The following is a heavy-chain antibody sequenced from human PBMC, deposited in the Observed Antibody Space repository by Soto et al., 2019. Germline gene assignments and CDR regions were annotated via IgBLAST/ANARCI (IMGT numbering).Heavy chain of an antibody. CDR3: ARGWGFWSEDVYLYYYMDV. J-gene: IGHJ6*03. V-gene: IGHV4-59*01. CDR2: IYNSGRT. CDR1: GGSPISYY. D-gene: IGHD3-3*01. Sequence: QVQLQESGPGLVKPSVTLSLTCTVSGGSPISYYWCWIRQPPGKGLEWSGYIYNSGRTNYNPSLKSRLTISADTSRNQFSLKLNSVTAADTARYYCARGWGFWSEDVYLYYYMDVWGKGTTVTVSS.